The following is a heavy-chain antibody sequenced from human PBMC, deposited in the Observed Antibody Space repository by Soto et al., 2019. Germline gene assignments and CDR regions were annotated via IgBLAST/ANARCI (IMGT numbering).Heavy chain of an antibody. Sequence: EVQLVESGGGVVRPGGSLRLSCAASGFTFDDYGMSWVRQAPGKGLEWVSGINWNGGSTGYADSVKGRFTISRDNAKNSLYLQMNSLRAEDTALCYCARDPWGYWELAAAGDYWGQGTLVTVSS. V-gene: IGHV3-20*04. CDR2: INWNGGST. CDR3: ARDPWGYWELAAAGDY. CDR1: GFTFDDYG. D-gene: IGHD6-13*01. J-gene: IGHJ4*02.